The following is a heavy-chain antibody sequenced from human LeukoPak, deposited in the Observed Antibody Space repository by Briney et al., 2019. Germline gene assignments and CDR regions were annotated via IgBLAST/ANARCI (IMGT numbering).Heavy chain of an antibody. V-gene: IGHV1-18*01. D-gene: IGHD1-26*01. CDR3: ARESTDSGSDDAFDI. Sequence: ASVKVSCKASGYTFTSYGISWVRQAPGQGLEWMGWISAYNGNTNYAQKLQGRVTMTTDTSTSTAYMELRSLRSDDTAVYYCARESTDSGSDDAFDIWGQGIMVTVSS. CDR2: ISAYNGNT. J-gene: IGHJ3*02. CDR1: GYTFTSYG.